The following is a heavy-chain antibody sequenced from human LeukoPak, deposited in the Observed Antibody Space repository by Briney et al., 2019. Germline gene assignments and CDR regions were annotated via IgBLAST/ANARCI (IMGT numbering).Heavy chain of an antibody. CDR3: ARQGCSSTSCYNWFDP. V-gene: IGHV5-51*01. CDR1: GYSFTSYW. D-gene: IGHD2-2*01. J-gene: IGHJ5*02. CDR2: IYPGDSDT. Sequence: GESLKISCKGSGYSFTSYWIGWVRQMPGKGLEWMGIIYPGDSDTRYSPSFQGQVTISADKSISTAYLQWSSLKASDTAMYYCARQGCSSTSCYNWFDPWSQGTLVTVSS.